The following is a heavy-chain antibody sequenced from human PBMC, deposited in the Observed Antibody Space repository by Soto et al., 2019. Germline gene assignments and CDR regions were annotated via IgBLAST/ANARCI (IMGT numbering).Heavy chain of an antibody. CDR2: IIPILGIA. CDR3: ARETFPYCSSTSCRDY. J-gene: IGHJ4*02. D-gene: IGHD2-2*01. Sequence: QVQLVQSGAEVKKPGSSVKVSCKASGGTFSSYTISWVRQAPGQGLEWMGRIIPILGIANYAQKFQGRVTITADKSTSTAYMELSSLRSEDTAVYYCARETFPYCSSTSCRDYWGQGTLVTVSS. CDR1: GGTFSSYT. V-gene: IGHV1-69*08.